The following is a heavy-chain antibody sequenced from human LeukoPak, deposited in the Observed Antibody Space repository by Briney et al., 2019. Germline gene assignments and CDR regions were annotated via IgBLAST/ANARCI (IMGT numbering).Heavy chain of an antibody. CDR1: GGSISSYY. V-gene: IGHV4-59*01. CDR3: ARERRYCSSTSCPNWFDP. D-gene: IGHD2-2*01. CDR2: IYYSGST. Sequence: NPSETLSHTCTVSGGSISSYYWSWIRQPPGKGLEWIAYIYYSGSTNYNPSLKSRITISVDTSKNQFSLKLSSVTAADTAVYYCARERRYCSSTSCPNWFDPWGQGTLVTVSS. J-gene: IGHJ5*02.